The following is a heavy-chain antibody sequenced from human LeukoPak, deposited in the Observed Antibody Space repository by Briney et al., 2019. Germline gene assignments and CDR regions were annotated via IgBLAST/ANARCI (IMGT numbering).Heavy chain of an antibody. D-gene: IGHD7-27*01. CDR1: GGSISSGGYS. V-gene: IGHV4-30-2*01. Sequence: SETLSLTCAVSGGSISSGGYSWSWIRQPPGKGLEWIGYIYHSGSTYYNPSLKSRVTISVDRSKNQFSLKLSSVTAADTAVYFCVRDYWGSLDYWGQGILVTVSS. CDR2: IYHSGST. J-gene: IGHJ4*02. CDR3: VRDYWGSLDY.